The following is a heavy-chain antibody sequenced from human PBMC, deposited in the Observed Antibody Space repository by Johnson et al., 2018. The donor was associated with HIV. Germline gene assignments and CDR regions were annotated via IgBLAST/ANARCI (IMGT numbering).Heavy chain of an antibody. CDR2: ISYDGSNK. Sequence: QVQLVESGGGVVQPGNSLRLSCAASGFAFSSYAMHWVRQAPGKGLEWVSVISYDGSNKYYADSVKGRFTISRDNSKNTLYLKMNSLRVEDTAVYYCAKDQSTVVVPNAFDIWGQGTMVTVSS. J-gene: IGHJ3*02. CDR1: GFAFSSYA. CDR3: AKDQSTVVVPNAFDI. D-gene: IGHD3-22*01. V-gene: IGHV3-30-3*01.